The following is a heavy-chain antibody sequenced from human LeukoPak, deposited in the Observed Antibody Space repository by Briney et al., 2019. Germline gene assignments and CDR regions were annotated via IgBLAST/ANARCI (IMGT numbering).Heavy chain of an antibody. J-gene: IGHJ4*02. V-gene: IGHV1-69*05. CDR2: IIPIFGTA. D-gene: IGHD5-12*01. CDR1: GGTFSSYA. CDR3: ARELGWLREDDYPNYFDY. Sequence: SVKVSCKASGGTFSSYAISWVRQAPGQGLEWMGRIIPIFGTANYAQKFQGRVTITTDESTSTAYMELSSLRSEDTAVYYCARELGWLREDDYPNYFDYWGPRTLVTVSS.